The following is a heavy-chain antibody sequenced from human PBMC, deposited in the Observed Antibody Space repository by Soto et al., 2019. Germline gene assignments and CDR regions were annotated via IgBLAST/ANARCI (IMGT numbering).Heavy chain of an antibody. Sequence: PWETLSLTCTVSGGSISTNNYYWGWVRHTPGKGLEWIGSMHYSGSREYNPSLKSRVTISVDTSKNEFSLKLNSVTAPDTAVYYCARLEYAYCSSTRCQMHWGQGTLVRLL. CDR1: GGSISTNNYY. CDR2: MHYSGSR. V-gene: IGHV4-39*01. J-gene: IGHJ4*02. D-gene: IGHD2-2*01. CDR3: ARLEYAYCSSTRCQMH.